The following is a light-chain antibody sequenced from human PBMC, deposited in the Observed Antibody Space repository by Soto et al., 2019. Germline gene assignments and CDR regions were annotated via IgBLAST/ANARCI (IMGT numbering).Light chain of an antibody. CDR2: ATS. J-gene: IGKJ5*01. CDR1: QTVSSY. V-gene: IGKV1-39*01. CDR3: QQSFTTPS. Sequence: EIQMTPSPSSLSASVGARVNITCRASQTVSSYLNWYQQKPGAVPKLLIYATSNLQSGVPSRFSGRGFGTDFTLTISSLQPEDFATYYCQQSFTTPSFGQGTRLEIK.